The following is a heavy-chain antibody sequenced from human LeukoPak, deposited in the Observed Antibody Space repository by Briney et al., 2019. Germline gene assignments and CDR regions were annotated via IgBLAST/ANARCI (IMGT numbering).Heavy chain of an antibody. D-gene: IGHD1-1*01. V-gene: IGHV1-46*01. J-gene: IGHJ3*02. Sequence: ASVKVSCKASGYTFTSYGISWVRQAPGQGLEWMGIINPSGGSTSYAQKFQGRVTMTRDMSTSTVYMELSSLRSEDTAVYYCARDNDWKAWAFDIWGQGTMVTVSS. CDR1: GYTFTSYG. CDR3: ARDNDWKAWAFDI. CDR2: INPSGGST.